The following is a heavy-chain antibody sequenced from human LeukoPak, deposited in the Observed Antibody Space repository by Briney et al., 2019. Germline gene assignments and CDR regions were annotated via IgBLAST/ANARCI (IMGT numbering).Heavy chain of an antibody. CDR3: AREEYDSSGYYSSIDY. CDR2: IYTSGST. Sequence: SETLSLTCTVSGGSISSYYWSWIRQPAGKGLEWIGRIYTSGSTNYNPSLKSRVTMSVDTSKNQFSLKLSSVTAADTAVYYCAREEYDSSGYYSSIDYWGQGTLVTVSS. D-gene: IGHD3-22*01. V-gene: IGHV4-4*07. CDR1: GGSISSYY. J-gene: IGHJ4*02.